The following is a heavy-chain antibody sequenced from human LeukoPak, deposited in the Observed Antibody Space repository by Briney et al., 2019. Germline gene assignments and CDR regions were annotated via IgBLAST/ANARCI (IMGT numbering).Heavy chain of an antibody. CDR1: GSTFTSRG. J-gene: IGHJ5*02. CDR3: ARSYSSTWYGGFDP. D-gene: IGHD6-13*01. CDR2: TSTSTGNI. Sequence: ASVKVSCKASGSTFTSRGISWVRQAPGQGLEWMGGTSTSTGNINYAQKLQGRVSMTTDTSTTTVYMELRSLTSDDTAVYYCARSYSSTWYGGFDPWGQGTLVTVSS. V-gene: IGHV1-18*01.